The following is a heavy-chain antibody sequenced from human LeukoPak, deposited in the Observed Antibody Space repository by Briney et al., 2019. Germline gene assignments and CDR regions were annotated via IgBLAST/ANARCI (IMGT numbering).Heavy chain of an antibody. CDR2: KNPDTGNT. D-gene: IGHD3-22*01. Sequence: ASVKVSCKASGYTFTAYDINWVRQGAGQGLEWIGWKNPDTGNTGYAQKFQGRVTMTRDTSKSTAYMDLNSLRSEDTAVYYCARLSDTPAYYYSSGYYHIRYWGQGTLLTVSS. J-gene: IGHJ4*02. CDR1: GYTFTAYD. V-gene: IGHV1-8*01. CDR3: ARLSDTPAYYYSSGYYHIRY.